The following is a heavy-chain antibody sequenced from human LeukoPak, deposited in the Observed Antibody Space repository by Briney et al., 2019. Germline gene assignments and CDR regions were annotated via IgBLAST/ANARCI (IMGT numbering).Heavy chain of an antibody. CDR1: GGTFSSYT. J-gene: IGHJ6*02. D-gene: IGHD2-2*01. Sequence: SVKVSCKASGGTFSSYTISWVRQAPGQGLEWMGRIIPILGIANYAQKFQGRVTITADKSTSTAYMELSSLRSEDTAVYYCAMYDCCSTSCHHYYYYYGMDVWGQGTTVTVSS. CDR3: AMYDCCSTSCHHYYYYYGMDV. V-gene: IGHV1-69*02. CDR2: IIPILGIA.